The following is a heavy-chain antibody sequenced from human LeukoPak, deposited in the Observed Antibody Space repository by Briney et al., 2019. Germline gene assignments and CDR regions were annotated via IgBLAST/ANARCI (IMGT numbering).Heavy chain of an antibody. V-gene: IGHV3-64D*06. J-gene: IGHJ6*02. Sequence: GGSLRLSCSASGFTFSSYAMHWVRQAPGKGLEYVSAISSNGGSTYYADSVKGRFTISRDNSKNTLYLQRTRLRAEDTAVYYCVKASDKGMDVWGQGTTVTVSS. CDR1: GFTFSSYA. CDR2: ISSNGGST. D-gene: IGHD3-9*01. CDR3: VKASDKGMDV.